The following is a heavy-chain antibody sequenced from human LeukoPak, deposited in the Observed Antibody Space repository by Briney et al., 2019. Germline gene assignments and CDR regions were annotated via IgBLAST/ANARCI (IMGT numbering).Heavy chain of an antibody. CDR2: IYSKADGGTT. CDR1: GFTFSIAW. CDR3: AKGGWYGDLDY. D-gene: IGHD6-19*01. Sequence: GGSLRLSCAASGFTFSIAWMSWVRQAPGKGLEWVGRIYSKADGGTTDYAAPVKSRFTISRDDSKNTLYLQMSSLKTEDSAVYYCAKGGWYGDLDYWGQGTLVTVSS. J-gene: IGHJ4*02. V-gene: IGHV3-15*01.